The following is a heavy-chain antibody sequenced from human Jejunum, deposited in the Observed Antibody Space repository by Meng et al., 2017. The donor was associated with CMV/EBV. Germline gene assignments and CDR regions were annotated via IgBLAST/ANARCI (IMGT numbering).Heavy chain of an antibody. CDR3: AKDRLYGSGNFDY. J-gene: IGHJ4*02. CDR2: ISGSGDGT. CDR1: GFPFRHYA. V-gene: IGHV3-23*01. Sequence: VHVLWSWGALGQRGGALSLSCAASGFPFRHYAMIWVRQAPGKGLEWVSAISGSGDGTYYVDSVKGRFTVSRDNSKNTLYLQMNSLRAEDTAVYYCAKDRLYGSGNFDYWGQGTLVTVSS. D-gene: IGHD3-10*01.